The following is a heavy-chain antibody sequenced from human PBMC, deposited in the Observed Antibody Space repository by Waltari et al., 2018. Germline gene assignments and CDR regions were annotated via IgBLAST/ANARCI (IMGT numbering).Heavy chain of an antibody. CDR1: GGSISSSSYY. D-gene: IGHD3-16*01. CDR3: ARDSKFGGVMRFQGRYFDL. J-gene: IGHJ2*01. CDR2: IYYSGST. V-gene: IGHV4-39*07. Sequence: QLQLQESGPGLLKPSETLSLTCTVSGGSISSSSYYWGWIRQPPGKGLEWIGSIYYSGSTYYNPSLKSRVTISVDTSKNQFSLKLSSVTAADTAVYYCARDSKFGGVMRFQGRYFDLWGRGTLVTVSS.